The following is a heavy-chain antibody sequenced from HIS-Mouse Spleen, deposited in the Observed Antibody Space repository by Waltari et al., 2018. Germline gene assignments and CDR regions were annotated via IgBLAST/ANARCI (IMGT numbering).Heavy chain of an antibody. Sequence: QVQLQESGPGLVKPSETLSLTCTVSGGSISSYYWSWIRQPPGKGLEWIGYIYYSGSTNYNPSLKSRVTISVDTSKNQFSLKLSSVTAADTAVYYCARRGVWSGLDYWGQGTLVTFSS. J-gene: IGHJ4*02. D-gene: IGHD3-3*01. CDR3: ARRGVWSGLDY. CDR2: IYYSGST. CDR1: GGSISSYY. V-gene: IGHV4-59*08.